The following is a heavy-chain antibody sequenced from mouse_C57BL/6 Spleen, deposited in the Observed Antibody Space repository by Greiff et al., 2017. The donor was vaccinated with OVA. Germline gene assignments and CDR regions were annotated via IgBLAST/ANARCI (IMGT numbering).Heavy chain of an antibody. D-gene: IGHD2-4*01. J-gene: IGHJ3*01. V-gene: IGHV7-3*01. CDR3: ASPPYYDYGAWFAY. CDR1: GFTFTDYY. CDR2: IRNKANGYTT. Sequence: EVMLVESGGGLVQPGGSLSLSCAASGFTFTDYYMSWVRQPPGKALEWLGFIRNKANGYTTASSASVKGRFTISRDNSQSILYLQMNALRAEDSATYYCASPPYYDYGAWFAYWGQGTLVTVSA.